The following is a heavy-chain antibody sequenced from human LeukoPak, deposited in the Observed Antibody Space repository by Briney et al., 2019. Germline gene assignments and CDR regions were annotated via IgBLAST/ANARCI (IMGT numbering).Heavy chain of an antibody. J-gene: IGHJ3*02. CDR2: IIPIFGTA. CDR3: ALVWFGDTEAFDI. Sequence: SVKVSCKASGGTLSSYAISWVRQAPGQGLEWMGRIIPIFGTANYAQKFQGRVTITTDESTSTAYMELSSLRSEDTAVYYCALVWFGDTEAFDIWGQGTMVTVSS. D-gene: IGHD3-10*01. V-gene: IGHV1-69*05. CDR1: GGTLSSYA.